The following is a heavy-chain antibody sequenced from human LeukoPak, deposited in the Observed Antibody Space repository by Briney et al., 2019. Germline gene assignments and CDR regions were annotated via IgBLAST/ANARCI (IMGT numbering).Heavy chain of an antibody. CDR2: ISGSGAST. J-gene: IGHJ4*02. D-gene: IGHD3-22*01. V-gene: IGHV3-23*01. CDR3: AAVSSGYYY. Sequence: RGSLRLSCAASGFSFSAYAMSWVRQAPGKGLEWVSVISGSGASTYYADSVKGRFTISRDNSKSTLYLQMNSLRVEDTAVYYCAAVSSGYYYWGQGTQVTVSS. CDR1: GFSFSAYA.